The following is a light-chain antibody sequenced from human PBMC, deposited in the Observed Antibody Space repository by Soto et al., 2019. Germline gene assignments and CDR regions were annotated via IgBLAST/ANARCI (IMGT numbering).Light chain of an antibody. J-gene: IGKJ2*01. CDR2: DAS. CDR1: QSLNSL. V-gene: IGKV1-33*01. CDR3: QQYDNLPYT. Sequence: DIQMTQSPSTLSASVGDRVTITCRASQSLNSLLAWYQQKPGRAPKLLIYDASNLETGVPSRFSGSGSGTDFTFTISSLQPEDIATYYCQQYDNLPYTFGQGTKLEIK.